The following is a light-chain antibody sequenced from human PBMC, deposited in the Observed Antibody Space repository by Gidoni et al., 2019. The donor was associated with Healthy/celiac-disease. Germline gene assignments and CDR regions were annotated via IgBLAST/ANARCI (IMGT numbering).Light chain of an antibody. Sequence: EIVLTQSPATLSLSPGERATLSCRASQSVSSYLAWYQQKPGQAPRLLIYDASNRVTGIPARFSGSGSGTDFTLTISSLEPEDFAVYYCQQRSNWPPGFTFXPXTKVDIK. CDR2: DAS. J-gene: IGKJ3*01. V-gene: IGKV3-11*01. CDR1: QSVSSY. CDR3: QQRSNWPPGFT.